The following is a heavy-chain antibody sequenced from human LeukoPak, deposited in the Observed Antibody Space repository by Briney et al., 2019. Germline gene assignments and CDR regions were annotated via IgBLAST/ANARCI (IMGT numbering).Heavy chain of an antibody. Sequence: GGSLRLSCEASGFTFSSYAMHWVRQAPGKGLEYVSAISSNGGSTYYANSVKGRFTISRDNSKNTLYLQMGSLRAEDMAVYYCAREKGGYSYGPPDYWGQGTLVTVSS. J-gene: IGHJ4*02. CDR3: AREKGGYSYGPPDY. V-gene: IGHV3-64*01. D-gene: IGHD5-18*01. CDR1: GFTFSSYA. CDR2: ISSNGGST.